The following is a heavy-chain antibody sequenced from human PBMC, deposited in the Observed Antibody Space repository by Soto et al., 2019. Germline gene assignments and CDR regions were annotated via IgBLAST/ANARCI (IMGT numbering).Heavy chain of an antibody. J-gene: IGHJ4*02. Sequence: TETLSLTCTVSSDSISSYYWIWIRQSPGKGLEWIGYTDYSGNTNYNPSLKSRVTISGDTSKNQFSLRLSSVTAADTAVYYCARAVGDPLYYLDYWGQGTLVTVSS. CDR1: SDSISSYY. V-gene: IGHV4-59*08. CDR2: TDYSGNT. D-gene: IGHD6-19*01. CDR3: ARAVGDPLYYLDY.